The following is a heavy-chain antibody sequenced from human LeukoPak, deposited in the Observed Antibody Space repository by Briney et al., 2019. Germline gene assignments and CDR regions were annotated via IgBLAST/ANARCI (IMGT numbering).Heavy chain of an antibody. D-gene: IGHD1-26*01. V-gene: IGHV4-39*01. CDR3: ARHLGSSNGADFDY. CDR2: IYYSGST. Sequence: SEALSLTCTVSRGSISSSSYYWAWIRQPPGKGLEWIGSIYYSGSTYYNPSLKSRVTIFVDTSNNQFSLRLASVTAADTAVYYCARHLGSSNGADFDYWGQGPLVTVSS. CDR1: RGSISSSSYY. J-gene: IGHJ4*02.